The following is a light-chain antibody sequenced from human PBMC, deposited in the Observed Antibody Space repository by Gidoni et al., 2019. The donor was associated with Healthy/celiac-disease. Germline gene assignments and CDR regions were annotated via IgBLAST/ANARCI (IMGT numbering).Light chain of an antibody. CDR3: SSYTSSSTPV. V-gene: IGLV2-14*01. Sequence: GSPGQSITISCTGTSSDVGGYNYVSWYQQHPGKAPKLMIYEVSNRPSGVSNRFSGSKSGNTASLTISGLQAEDEADYYCSSYTSSSTPVFGGGTKLTVL. J-gene: IGLJ2*01. CDR2: EVS. CDR1: SSDVGGYNY.